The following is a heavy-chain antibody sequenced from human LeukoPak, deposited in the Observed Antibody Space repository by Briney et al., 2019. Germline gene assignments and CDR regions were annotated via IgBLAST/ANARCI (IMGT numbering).Heavy chain of an antibody. CDR3: ARDGDPKYYYDSSGYYSY. J-gene: IGHJ4*02. Sequence: GASVKVSCKASGSTFTSYGISWVRQAPGQGLEGMGWMSAYNGNTNYAQKLPGRVTITTDTSTKTANMSLRSLRSDDTAVYYCARDGDPKYYYDSSGYYSYWGQGTLVTVSS. CDR1: GSTFTSYG. D-gene: IGHD3-22*01. V-gene: IGHV1-18*01. CDR2: MSAYNGNT.